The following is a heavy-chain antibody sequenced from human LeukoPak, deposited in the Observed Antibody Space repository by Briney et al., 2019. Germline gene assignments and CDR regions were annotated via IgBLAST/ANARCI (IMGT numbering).Heavy chain of an antibody. Sequence: SETLSLTCTVSGYSISSGYYWGWIRQPPGKGLEWIGSIYHSGSTYYNPSLKSRVTISVDTSKNQFSLKLSSVTAADTAVYYCARGRIAAASDLGYWGQGTLVTVSS. CDR1: GYSISSGYY. CDR2: IYHSGST. D-gene: IGHD6-13*01. CDR3: ARGRIAAASDLGY. V-gene: IGHV4-38-2*02. J-gene: IGHJ4*02.